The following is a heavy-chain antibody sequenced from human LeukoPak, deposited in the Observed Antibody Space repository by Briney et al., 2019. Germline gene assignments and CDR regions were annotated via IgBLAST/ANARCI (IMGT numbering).Heavy chain of an antibody. D-gene: IGHD3-3*01. CDR2: ISWNSGSI. CDR3: AKDFTIFGVVPSYFDY. CDR1: GFTFDDYA. J-gene: IGHJ4*02. V-gene: IGHV3-9*01. Sequence: PGGSLRLSCAASGFTFDDYAMHWVRQAPGKGLEWVSGISWNSGSIGYADSVKGRFTISRDNAKNSLYLQMNSLGAEDTALYYCAKDFTIFGVVPSYFDYWGQGTLVTVSS.